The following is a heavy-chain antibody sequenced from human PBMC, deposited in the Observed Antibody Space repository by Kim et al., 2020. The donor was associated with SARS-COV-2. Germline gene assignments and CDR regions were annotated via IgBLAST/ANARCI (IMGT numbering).Heavy chain of an antibody. D-gene: IGHD3-10*01. CDR2: ISYDGSNK. Sequence: GGSLRLSCAASGFTFSSYGMHWVRQAPGKGLEWVAVISYDGSNKYYADSVKGRFTISRDNSKNTLYLQMNSLRAEDTAVYYCARGMVRGVFKSTYYFDYWGQGTLVTVSS. CDR1: GFTFSSYG. V-gene: IGHV3-33*05. CDR3: ARGMVRGVFKSTYYFDY. J-gene: IGHJ4*02.